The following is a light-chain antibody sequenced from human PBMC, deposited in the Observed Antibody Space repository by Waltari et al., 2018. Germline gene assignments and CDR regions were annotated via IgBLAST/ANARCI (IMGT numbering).Light chain of an antibody. CDR3: QAWDSLVV. CDR2: EDG. V-gene: IGLV3-1*01. CDR1: QLGDKY. J-gene: IGLJ2*01. Sequence: SYDLTQPPSVSVSPGQTATITCSGDQLGDKYVCWYHQKPGQSPVLIIYEDGKRPSGIPERFSGSNAGNTATLTISETQAMDEGDYYCQAWDSLVVFGGGTKLTVL.